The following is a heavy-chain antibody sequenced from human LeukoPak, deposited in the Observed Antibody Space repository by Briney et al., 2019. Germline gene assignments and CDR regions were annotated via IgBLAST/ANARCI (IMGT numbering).Heavy chain of an antibody. CDR1: GFAFSSYS. CDR3: ARVKHSSSLGYEYSQQ. Sequence: PGGSLRLSCAASGFAFSSYSMNWVRQAPGKGLEWVSYISSSSSTIYYADSVKGRFTISRDNAKNSLYLQMNSLRAEDTAVYYCARVKHSSSLGYEYSQQWGQGTLVSVSS. J-gene: IGHJ1*01. V-gene: IGHV3-48*01. CDR2: ISSSSSTI. D-gene: IGHD6-13*01.